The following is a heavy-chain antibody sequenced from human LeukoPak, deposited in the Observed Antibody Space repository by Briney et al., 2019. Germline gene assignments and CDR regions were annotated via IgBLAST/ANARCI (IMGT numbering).Heavy chain of an antibody. CDR1: GGSISSYY. J-gene: IGHJ6*03. D-gene: IGHD3-9*01. Sequence: SETLSLTCTVSGGSISSYYWSWIWQPPGKGLEWIGYIYYSGSTNYNSSLKSRVTISVDTSKNQFSLKLSSVTAADTAVYYCAKTYYDILTGYGGPYYMDVWGKGTTVTVSS. V-gene: IGHV4-59*01. CDR3: AKTYYDILTGYGGPYYMDV. CDR2: IYYSGST.